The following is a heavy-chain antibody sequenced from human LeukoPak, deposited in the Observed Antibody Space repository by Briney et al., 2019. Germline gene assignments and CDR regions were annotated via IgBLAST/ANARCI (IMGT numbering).Heavy chain of an antibody. J-gene: IGHJ6*03. D-gene: IGHD6-19*01. CDR3: ARGVAGSYYYYYRDV. CDR1: GYTFTGYY. V-gene: IGHV1-2*02. Sequence: GASVKVSCKASGYTFTGYYIHWVRQAPGQGLEWMGWINPNSGGTNYAQKFQGRVTMTRDTSISTAYMELSRLTSDDTAVYYCARGVAGSYYYYYRDVWGKGTTVTISS. CDR2: INPNSGGT.